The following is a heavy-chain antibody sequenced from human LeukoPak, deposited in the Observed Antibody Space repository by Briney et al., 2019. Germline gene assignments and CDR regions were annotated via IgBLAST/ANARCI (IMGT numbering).Heavy chain of an antibody. J-gene: IGHJ5*02. CDR3: ARGSWFGELPNWFDP. V-gene: IGHV1-69*13. Sequence: SVKVSCKASGGTFSSYAIRWLRQPPGKELEWMGGIIPIFGTANYAQKFQGRVTITADESTSTAYMELSSLRSEDTAVYYCARGSWFGELPNWFDPWGQGTLVTVSS. CDR2: IIPIFGTA. D-gene: IGHD3-10*01. CDR1: GGTFSSYA.